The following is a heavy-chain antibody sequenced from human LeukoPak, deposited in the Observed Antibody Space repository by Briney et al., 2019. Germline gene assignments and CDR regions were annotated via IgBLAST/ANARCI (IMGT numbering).Heavy chain of an antibody. D-gene: IGHD6-19*01. CDR1: GFTFSSYA. CDR3: ARASTSGWDGFDH. CDR2: ISGSGGST. J-gene: IGHJ4*02. V-gene: IGHV3-23*01. Sequence: GGSLRLSCAASGFTFSSYAMNWVRQAPGKGLEWVSAISGSGGSTYYADSVKGRFTISRDNSKNTLCLQMNSLRAEDTAVYFCARASTSGWDGFDHWGQGTLVTVSS.